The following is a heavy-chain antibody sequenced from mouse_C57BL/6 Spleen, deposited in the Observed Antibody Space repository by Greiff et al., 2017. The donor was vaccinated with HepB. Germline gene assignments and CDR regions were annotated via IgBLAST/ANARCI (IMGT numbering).Heavy chain of an antibody. J-gene: IGHJ4*01. Sequence: DVQLVESGGGLVKPGGSLKLSCAASGFTFSDYGMHWVRQAPEKGLEWVAYISSGSSTIYYADTVKGRFTISRDNAKNTLFLQMTSLRSEDTAMYYCARNHYYGSSYWGQGTSVTVSS. CDR2: ISSGSSTI. CDR1: GFTFSDYG. V-gene: IGHV5-17*01. CDR3: ARNHYYGSSY. D-gene: IGHD1-1*01.